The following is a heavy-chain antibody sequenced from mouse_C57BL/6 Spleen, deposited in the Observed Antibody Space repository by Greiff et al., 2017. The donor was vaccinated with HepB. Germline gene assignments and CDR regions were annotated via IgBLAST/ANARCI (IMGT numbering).Heavy chain of an antibody. CDR2: IDPETGGT. Sequence: VHLVESGAELVRPGASVTLSCKASGYTFTDYEMHWVKQTPVHGLEWIGAIDPETGGTAYNQKFKGKAILTADKSSSTAYMELRSLTSEDSAVYYCTRGWLLLYYFDYWGQGTTLTVSS. D-gene: IGHD2-3*01. CDR3: TRGWLLLYYFDY. J-gene: IGHJ2*01. CDR1: GYTFTDYE. V-gene: IGHV1-15*01.